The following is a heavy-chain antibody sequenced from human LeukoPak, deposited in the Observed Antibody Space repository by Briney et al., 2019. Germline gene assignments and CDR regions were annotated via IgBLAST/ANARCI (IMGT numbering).Heavy chain of an antibody. J-gene: IGHJ6*02. CDR2: INPSGDGT. Sequence: ASVKVSCKASGYTFTSYGISWVRQAPGQGLEWMGVINPSGDGTNYPQRFQGRVTLTRDTSTSTVYMELSSLRSEDTAIYYCGRDYHLGGIDVWGQGTTVTVSS. D-gene: IGHD3-3*02. CDR1: GYTFTSYG. V-gene: IGHV1-46*01. CDR3: GRDYHLGGIDV.